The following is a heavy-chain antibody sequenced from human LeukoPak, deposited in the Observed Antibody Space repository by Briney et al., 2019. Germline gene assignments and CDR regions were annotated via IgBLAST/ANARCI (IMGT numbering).Heavy chain of an antibody. CDR1: GGSISSYY. J-gene: IGHJ5*02. Sequence: KTSETLSLTCTVSGGSISSYYWSWIRQPPGKGLEWIGYIYYSGSTNYNPSLKSRVTISVDTSKNQFSLKLSSVTAADTAVYYCARGGVGATSSSPFNWFDPWGQGTLVTVSS. CDR3: ARGGVGATSSSPFNWFDP. V-gene: IGHV4-59*12. CDR2: IYYSGST. D-gene: IGHD1-26*01.